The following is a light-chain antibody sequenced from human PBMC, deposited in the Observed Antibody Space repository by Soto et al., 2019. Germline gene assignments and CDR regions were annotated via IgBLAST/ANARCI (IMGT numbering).Light chain of an antibody. CDR3: QVYDNALYT. CDR2: TIS. J-gene: IGKJ2*01. CDR1: QYVTNNY. V-gene: IGKV3-20*01. Sequence: EIGLTQSPGTLSLSPGERATLSCMASQYVTNNYLAWYQQKPGQAPRLLIYTISNMATGTPDRYSGSGSGTDFTLTISRLEPEDFAVYYCQVYDNALYTFGQGTKLEMK.